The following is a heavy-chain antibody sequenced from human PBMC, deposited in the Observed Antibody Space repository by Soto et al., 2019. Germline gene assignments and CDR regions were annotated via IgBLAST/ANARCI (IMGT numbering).Heavy chain of an antibody. V-gene: IGHV1-69*01. CDR1: GGLFSSYP. Sequence: QEQLVQSGAEVKKPGSSVKVSCQASGGLFSSYPISWVRQVPGQGLEWMGGIIPVFQTAYYTQRFQGRVTITADESTTTAYMELSSLRSEDNAIYYCARGGSCYTCFNEFWGQGTLVTVSS. CDR3: ARGGSCYTCFNEF. CDR2: IIPVFQTA. J-gene: IGHJ4*02. D-gene: IGHD3-22*01.